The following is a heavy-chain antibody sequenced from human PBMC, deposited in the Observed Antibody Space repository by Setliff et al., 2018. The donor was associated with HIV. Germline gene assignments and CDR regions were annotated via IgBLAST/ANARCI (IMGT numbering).Heavy chain of an antibody. J-gene: IGHJ4*02. CDR3: ARGPRVSAAVVETPSAY. D-gene: IGHD6-19*01. CDR1: GVSFSTNMYY. V-gene: IGHV4-39*02. Sequence: ASETLSLTCSVSGVSFSTNMYYWGWIRQPPGKGLEWVGSVYYSGDIFYNPSLRSRVTISLDSSKNQLSLGLKSVTAADTALYYCARGPRVSAAVVETPSAYWGQGTRVTVSS. CDR2: VYYSGDI.